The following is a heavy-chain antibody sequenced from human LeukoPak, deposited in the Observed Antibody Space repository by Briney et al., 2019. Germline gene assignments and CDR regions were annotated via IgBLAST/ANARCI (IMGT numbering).Heavy chain of an antibody. J-gene: IGHJ6*03. V-gene: IGHV4-59*01. CDR2: IYYSGST. Sequence: SETLSLTCTVSGGSISSYYWCWIRQPPGKGLEWIGYIYYSGSTNYNPSLKSRVTISVDTSKNQFSLKLSSVTAADTAVYYCARMGVYYYYYYMDVWGKGTTVTVSS. D-gene: IGHD2-8*01. CDR3: ARMGVYYYYYYMDV. CDR1: GGSISSYY.